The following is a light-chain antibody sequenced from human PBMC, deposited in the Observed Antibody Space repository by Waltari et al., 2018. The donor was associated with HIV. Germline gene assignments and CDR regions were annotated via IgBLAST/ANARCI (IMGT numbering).Light chain of an antibody. V-gene: IGLV1-47*01. J-gene: IGLJ2*01. CDR1: YFNSGSTY. CDR2: RNN. Sequence: QSVLTQPPSASVTHGQRLPITCYGTYFNSGSTYGNWYWQLPGKAPKLLIYRNNQRPSGVPDRFSGSKSGTSASLAISGLRSEDEADYYCAAWVDSLSVVFGGGTKLTVL. CDR3: AAWVDSLSVV.